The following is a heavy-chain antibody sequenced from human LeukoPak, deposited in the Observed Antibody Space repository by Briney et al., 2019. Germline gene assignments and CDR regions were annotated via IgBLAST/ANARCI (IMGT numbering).Heavy chain of an antibody. CDR3: ASGFLDDFWSGHF. J-gene: IGHJ4*02. CDR2: IKEDGSAK. CDR1: GLTFSTYW. Sequence: GGSLRLSCAASGLTFSTYWMSWVRQAPGKGLEWVANIKEDGSAKYYVGSVKGRFTISRDNAKKSLYLQMNSLRAEDTAVYFCASGFLDDFWSGHFWGQGTLVTVSS. V-gene: IGHV3-7*01. D-gene: IGHD3-3*01.